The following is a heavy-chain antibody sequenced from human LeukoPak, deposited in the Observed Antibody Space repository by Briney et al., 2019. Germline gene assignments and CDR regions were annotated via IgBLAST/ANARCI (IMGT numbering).Heavy chain of an antibody. D-gene: IGHD3-22*01. V-gene: IGHV3-53*01. Sequence: AGGSLRLSCAASGFTVSRNYMSWVRQAPGKRLEWVSVIYSGGSTEYADSVKGRFTISRDNSKNTLYLQMNSLRAEDTAVYFCARGHISGFYDDYWGQGTLVTVSS. CDR1: GFTVSRNY. CDR3: ARGHISGFYDDY. J-gene: IGHJ4*02. CDR2: IYSGGST.